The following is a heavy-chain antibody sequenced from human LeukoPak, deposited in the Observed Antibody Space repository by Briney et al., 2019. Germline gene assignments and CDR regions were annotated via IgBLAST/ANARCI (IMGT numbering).Heavy chain of an antibody. CDR1: GFTFSSYA. Sequence: GGSLRLSCAASGFTFSSYAMSWVRQAPGKGLEWVSAISGSGGSTYYADSVKGRFTISRDNSKNTLYLQMNSLRAEDTAVYYCAKDSTYYYDGSGYTDYWGQGTLVTVSS. CDR3: AKDSTYYYDGSGYTDY. V-gene: IGHV3-23*01. D-gene: IGHD3-22*01. J-gene: IGHJ4*02. CDR2: ISGSGGST.